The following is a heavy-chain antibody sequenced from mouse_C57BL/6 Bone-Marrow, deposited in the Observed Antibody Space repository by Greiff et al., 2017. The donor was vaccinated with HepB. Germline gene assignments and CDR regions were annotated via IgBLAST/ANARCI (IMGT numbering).Heavy chain of an antibody. Sequence: QVQLKESGAELVKPGASVKISCKASGYAFSSYWMNWVKQRPGKGLEWIGQIYPGDGDTNYNGKFKGKATLTADKSSSTAYMPLSSLTSEDSAVYFCARYDGYYSRYFDVWGTGTTVTVSS. J-gene: IGHJ1*03. CDR3: ARYDGYYSRYFDV. CDR2: IYPGDGDT. D-gene: IGHD2-3*01. CDR1: GYAFSSYW. V-gene: IGHV1-80*01.